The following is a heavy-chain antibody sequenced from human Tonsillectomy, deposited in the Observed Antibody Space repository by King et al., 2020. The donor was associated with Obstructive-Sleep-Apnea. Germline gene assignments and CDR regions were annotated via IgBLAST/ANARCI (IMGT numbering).Heavy chain of an antibody. CDR1: GYTFTSYD. J-gene: IGHJ4*02. Sequence: VQLVQSGAEVKKPGASVKVSCEASGYTFTSYDINWVRQATGQGLEWMGWMNPNSGNTGYAQKYQGRVTLNRNPSISTAYMELSSLTSEDTAVYYCARASSQSYYYGSGSFLYWGQGTLVTVSS. CDR2: MNPNSGNT. D-gene: IGHD3-10*01. CDR3: ARASSQSYYYGSGSFLY. V-gene: IGHV1-8*01.